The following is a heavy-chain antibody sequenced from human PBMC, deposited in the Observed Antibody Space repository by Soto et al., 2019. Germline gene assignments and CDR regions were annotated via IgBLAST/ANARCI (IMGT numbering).Heavy chain of an antibody. J-gene: IGHJ6*02. D-gene: IGHD3-3*01. V-gene: IGHV1-18*01. CDR1: GYTFTSSG. Sequence: QVQLVQSGAEVKKPGASVKVSCKASGYTFTSSGISWVRQAPGQGLEWMGWISTDNGNTKYAQHLQGRGSMTTDTSTSTAYMDRRSLRSDDTAVYYCARDQGITTFGVYSMYYYGMDVWGQGTTVTVSS. CDR3: ARDQGITTFGVYSMYYYGMDV. CDR2: ISTDNGNT.